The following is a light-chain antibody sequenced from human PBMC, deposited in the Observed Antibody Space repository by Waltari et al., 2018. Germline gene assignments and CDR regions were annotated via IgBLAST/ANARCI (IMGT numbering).Light chain of an antibody. CDR2: DAS. J-gene: IGKJ5*01. Sequence: IVLTQSPATLSVSPGESAIISCRASQSVTSNLDWYQQKPGQAPRLLIYDASTRATSIPPRFRGSGSGTEFTLTISSLQSEDSATYYCQQYNRWPPITFGQGTRLEIK. CDR3: QQYNRWPPIT. V-gene: IGKV3-15*01. CDR1: QSVTSN.